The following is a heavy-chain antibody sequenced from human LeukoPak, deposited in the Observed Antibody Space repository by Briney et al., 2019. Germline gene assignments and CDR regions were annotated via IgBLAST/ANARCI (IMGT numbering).Heavy chain of an antibody. CDR1: GYTFTSYG. CDR3: ARVVMWFGEGGYYYYGMDV. CDR2: ISAYNGST. V-gene: IGHV1-18*01. Sequence: ASVKVSCKASGYTFTSYGISWVRQAPGQGLEWMGWISAYNGSTNYAQKLQGRVTMTTDTSTSTAYMELRSLRSDDTAVYYCARVVMWFGEGGYYYYGMDVWGQGTTVTVSS. J-gene: IGHJ6*02. D-gene: IGHD3-10*01.